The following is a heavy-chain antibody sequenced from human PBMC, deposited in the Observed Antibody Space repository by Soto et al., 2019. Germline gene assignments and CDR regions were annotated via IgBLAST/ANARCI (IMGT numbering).Heavy chain of an antibody. CDR2: IYYTGDTT. CDR1: GVSIETYG. CDR3: ARLGGFYQAFDS. D-gene: IGHD3-22*01. J-gene: IGHJ4*02. V-gene: IGHV4-59*08. Sequence: XXTPSLRCAVSGVSIETYGWCWIPPPPGTGLQWIGYIYYTGDTTNYNPSLTSRVTISLDMSKNQFSLELTSLTAADTAVYYCARLGGFYQAFDSWGQGSLVTV.